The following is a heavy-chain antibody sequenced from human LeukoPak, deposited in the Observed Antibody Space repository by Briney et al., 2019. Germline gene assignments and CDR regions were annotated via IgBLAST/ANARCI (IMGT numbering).Heavy chain of an antibody. CDR1: GYTFTSYG. J-gene: IGHJ4*02. V-gene: IGHV1-69*05. CDR3: ARSPEPPYPEYYFYT. Sequence: SVKVSCKASGYTFTSYGISWVRQAPEPPLEWMGGIIPIFGTANNAQKFQGRVTITTDESTSTAYMELSSLRSEDTAVYYCARSPEPPYPEYYFYTWGQRALGTVSS. CDR2: IIPIFGTA. D-gene: IGHD1-14*01.